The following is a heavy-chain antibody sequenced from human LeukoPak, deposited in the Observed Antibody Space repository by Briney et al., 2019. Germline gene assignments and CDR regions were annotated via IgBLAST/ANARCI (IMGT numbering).Heavy chain of an antibody. CDR2: IYHSGST. V-gene: IGHV4-30-2*01. J-gene: IGHJ3*02. CDR1: GGAIASNNLY. CDR3: ARVGLGDAFDI. Sequence: PSETLSLTCTVSGGAIASNNLYWGWIRQPPGKGLEWIGYIYHSGSTYYNPSLKSRVTISVDRSKNQFSLKLSSVTAADTAVYYCARVGLGDAFDIWGQGTMVTVSS. D-gene: IGHD3-3*01.